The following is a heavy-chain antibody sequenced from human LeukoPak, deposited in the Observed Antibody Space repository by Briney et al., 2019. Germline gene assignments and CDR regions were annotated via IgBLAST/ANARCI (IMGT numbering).Heavy chain of an antibody. CDR1: GFTFSSYG. J-gene: IGHJ4*02. CDR3: AKDCSSVLRYFDWLLALDY. CDR2: ISYDGSNK. V-gene: IGHV3-30*18. D-gene: IGHD3-9*01. Sequence: GGSLRLSCAASGFTFSSYGMHWVRQAPGKGLEWVAVISYDGSNKYYADSVKGRFTISRDNSKNTLYLQMNSLRAEDTAVYYCAKDCSSVLRYFDWLLALDYWGQGTLVTVSS.